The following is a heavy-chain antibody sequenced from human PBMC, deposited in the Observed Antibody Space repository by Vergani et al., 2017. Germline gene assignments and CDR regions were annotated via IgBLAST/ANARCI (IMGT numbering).Heavy chain of an antibody. D-gene: IGHD3-3*01. Sequence: QVQLQESGPGLVKPSETLSLTCTVSGGSVSTGSYYWNWIRQPAGKGLEWIGYIYYSGSTNYNPSLKSRVTISVDTSKNQFSLKLNSVTAADTAVYYCTRGGRFLEWLSNHWFDPWGQGTLVTVSS. J-gene: IGHJ5*02. CDR1: GGSVSTGSYY. V-gene: IGHV4-61*10. CDR2: IYYSGST. CDR3: TRGGRFLEWLSNHWFDP.